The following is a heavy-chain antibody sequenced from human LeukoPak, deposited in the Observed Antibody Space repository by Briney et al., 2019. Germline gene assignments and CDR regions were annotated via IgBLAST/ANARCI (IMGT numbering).Heavy chain of an antibody. Sequence: GGSLRLSCAASRCTFSNAWMTWGRQAPGKGLEWVGRIKSKCDGGTAEYAAPVKGRFTISRDDSQSTVYLQVNSMQTEDKAMTRCTTTVRAAERKDAFDIWGQGTMVTVSS. J-gene: IGHJ3*02. CDR2: IKSKCDGGTA. V-gene: IGHV3-15*01. CDR1: RCTFSNAW. CDR3: TTTVRAAERKDAFDI.